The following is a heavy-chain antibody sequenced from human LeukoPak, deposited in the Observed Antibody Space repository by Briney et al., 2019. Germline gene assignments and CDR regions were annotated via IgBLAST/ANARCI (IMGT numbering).Heavy chain of an antibody. V-gene: IGHV4-30-4*08. CDR2: IYYSGST. Sequence: SETLSLTCTVSGGSISSGDYSWSWIRQPPGKGLEWIGYIYYSGSTYYNPSLKSRVTISVDTSKNQFSLKLSSVTAADTAVYYCARAANTYYYDSSGYYVDYWGQGTLVTVSS. D-gene: IGHD3-22*01. CDR3: ARAANTYYYDSSGYYVDY. J-gene: IGHJ4*02. CDR1: GGSISSGDYS.